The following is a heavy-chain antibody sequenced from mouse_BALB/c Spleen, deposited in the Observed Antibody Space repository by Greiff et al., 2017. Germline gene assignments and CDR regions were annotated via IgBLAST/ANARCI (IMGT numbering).Heavy chain of an antibody. CDR3: APWLLHAMDY. J-gene: IGHJ4*01. D-gene: IGHD2-3*01. Sequence: VQLQQSGAELVKPGASVKLSCTASGFNIKDTYMHWVKQRPEQGLEWIGRIDPANGNTKYDPKFQGKATITADTSSNTAYLQLSSLTSEDTAVYYCAPWLLHAMDYWGQGTSVTVSS. CDR2: IDPANGNT. CDR1: GFNIKDTY. V-gene: IGHV14-3*02.